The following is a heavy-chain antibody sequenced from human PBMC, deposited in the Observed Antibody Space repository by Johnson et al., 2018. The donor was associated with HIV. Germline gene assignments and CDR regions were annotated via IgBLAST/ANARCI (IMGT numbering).Heavy chain of an antibody. CDR3: AKESKWLRSEGVGAFDI. CDR1: GFTFDDYG. V-gene: IGHV3-9*01. D-gene: IGHD5-12*01. CDR2: INRNSGST. Sequence: VQLVESGGGVVRPGGSLRLSCAASGFTFDDYGLHWVRQAPGKGLEWVAGINRNSGSTGYADSVKGRFPVPRDNAKNSRDLQRNSLRAEDTALYYCAKESKWLRSEGVGAFDIWGQGTMVTVSS. J-gene: IGHJ3*02.